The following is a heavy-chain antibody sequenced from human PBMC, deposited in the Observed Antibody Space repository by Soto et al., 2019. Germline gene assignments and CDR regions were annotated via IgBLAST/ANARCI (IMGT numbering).Heavy chain of an antibody. Sequence: GGSLRLSCVAFGFTFRNYGFHWVRQAPGKGLEWVGLIWYDGSNKYYADSVKGRFTISRDNSKNTLYLEMHSLRAEDTAVYYCARDFCSGGFCYEYWGQGTLVTVSS. V-gene: IGHV3-33*01. CDR2: IWYDGSNK. CDR3: ARDFCSGGFCYEY. CDR1: GFTFRNYG. D-gene: IGHD2-15*01. J-gene: IGHJ4*02.